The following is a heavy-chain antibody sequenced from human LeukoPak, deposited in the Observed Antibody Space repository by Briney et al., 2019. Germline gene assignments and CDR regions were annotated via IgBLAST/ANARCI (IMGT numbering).Heavy chain of an antibody. CDR1: GGSISSSSYY. J-gene: IGHJ5*02. V-gene: IGHV4-39*07. Sequence: SETLSLTCTVSGGSISSSSYYWGWIRQPPGKGLEWIGSIYYSGSTYYNPSLKSRVTISVDTSKNQFSLKLSSVTAADTAVYYCARDWDFGYYYGSESYSNWFDPWGQGTLVTVSS. CDR2: IYYSGST. CDR3: ARDWDFGYYYGSESYSNWFDP. D-gene: IGHD3-10*01.